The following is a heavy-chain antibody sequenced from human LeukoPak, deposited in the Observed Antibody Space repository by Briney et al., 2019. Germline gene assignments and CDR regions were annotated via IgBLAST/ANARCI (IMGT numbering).Heavy chain of an antibody. D-gene: IGHD3-10*01. CDR1: GGSISSYY. Sequence: SETLSLTCTVSGGSISSYYWSWIRQPPGKGLEWIGYIYYSGSTSYNPSLKSRVTISVDTSKNQFSLKLSSVTAADTAVYYCARGFSGYYYGSGSYLLSYYFDYWGQGTLVTVSS. V-gene: IGHV4-59*01. CDR2: IYYSGST. J-gene: IGHJ4*02. CDR3: ARGFSGYYYGSGSYLLSYYFDY.